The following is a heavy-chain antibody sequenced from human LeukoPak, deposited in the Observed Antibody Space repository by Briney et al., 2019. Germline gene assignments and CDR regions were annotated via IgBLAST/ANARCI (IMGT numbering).Heavy chain of an antibody. CDR3: ARGIYCSGGSCSFDY. CDR2: INHSGST. J-gene: IGHJ4*02. D-gene: IGHD2-15*01. CDR1: GGSFSGYY. Sequence: SETLSLTCAVYGGSFSGYYWSWIRQPPGKGLEWIGEINHSGSTDYNPSLKSRVTISVDTPKNQFSLKLSSVTAADTAVYYCARGIYCSGGSCSFDYWGQGTLVTVSS. V-gene: IGHV4-34*01.